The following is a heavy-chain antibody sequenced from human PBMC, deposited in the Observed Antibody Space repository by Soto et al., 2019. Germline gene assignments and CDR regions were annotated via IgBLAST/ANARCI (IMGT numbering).Heavy chain of an antibody. CDR3: APGGHNDGYNFYHGMDG. V-gene: IGHV1-69*01. D-gene: IGHD5-18*01. CDR2: VIPLFDTA. J-gene: IGHJ6*02. Sequence: QVQVVQSGAEVKKPGSSVKVSCKVSGGIFTNNAISWVRQAPGQGLEWLGGVIPLFDTAYYAQIFRGRLSISADGATTTAYMELSGLTSADTAVSFCAPGGHNDGYNFYHGMDGWGQGTTVNVS. CDR1: GGIFTNNA.